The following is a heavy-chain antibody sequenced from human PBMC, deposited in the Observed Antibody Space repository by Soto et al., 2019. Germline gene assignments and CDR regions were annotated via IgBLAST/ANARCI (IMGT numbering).Heavy chain of an antibody. V-gene: IGHV3-48*02. CDR1: GFTFSNYG. Sequence: EVQLVESGGGLVQPGGSLRLSCAASGFTFSNYGVNWVRQAPGKGLEWISYISSGGDTIYYADSVKGRFTISRDNAKKSLFLQMTSMRDEDTAVYYCASVSTNWEDDYWGQGTLVTVSS. D-gene: IGHD1-1*01. CDR2: ISSGGDTI. CDR3: ASVSTNWEDDY. J-gene: IGHJ4*02.